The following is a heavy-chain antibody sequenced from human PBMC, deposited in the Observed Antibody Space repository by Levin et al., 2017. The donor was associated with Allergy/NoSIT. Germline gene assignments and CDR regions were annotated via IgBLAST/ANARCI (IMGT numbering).Heavy chain of an antibody. CDR3: ARNWRSAFDI. CDR2: IKQDGTEK. CDR1: GFTFSSYW. V-gene: IGHV3-7*05. Sequence: GESLKISCAASGFTFSSYWMSWVRQAPGKGLEWVANIKQDGTEKYYVDSVKGRFTVSKDNAKNSVYLQMSSLRVEDTAVYYCARNWRSAFDIWGLGTMVTVSS. J-gene: IGHJ3*02. D-gene: IGHD2-8*02.